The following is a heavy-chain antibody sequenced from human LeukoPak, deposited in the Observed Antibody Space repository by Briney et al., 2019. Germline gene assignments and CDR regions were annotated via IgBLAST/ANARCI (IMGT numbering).Heavy chain of an antibody. J-gene: IGHJ4*02. V-gene: IGHV4-59*08. D-gene: IGHD5-12*01. CDR3: ARHPLRGGFDH. CDR1: GGSISSYY. CDR2: IYYSGST. Sequence: KPSETLSLTCTVSGGSISSYYWSWIRQPPGKGLEWIGYIYYSGSTNYNPSLKSRVTISVDTSKNQLSLKLNSVTAADTAVYYCARHPLRGGFDHWGLGTLVAVSS.